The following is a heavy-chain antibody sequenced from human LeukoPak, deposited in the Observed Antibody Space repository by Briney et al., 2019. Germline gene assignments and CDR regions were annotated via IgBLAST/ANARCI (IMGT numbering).Heavy chain of an antibody. CDR2: ISAYNGNT. V-gene: IGHV1-18*01. CDR3: AREAVLWFGELSVPDDAFDI. Sequence: ASVKVSCKASGYTFRSYGISWVRQAPGQGLEWMGWISAYNGNTNYAQKLQGRVTMTTDTSTSTAYMELRSLRSDDTAVYYCAREAVLWFGELSVPDDAFDIWGQGTMVTVSS. J-gene: IGHJ3*02. CDR1: GYTFRSYG. D-gene: IGHD3-10*01.